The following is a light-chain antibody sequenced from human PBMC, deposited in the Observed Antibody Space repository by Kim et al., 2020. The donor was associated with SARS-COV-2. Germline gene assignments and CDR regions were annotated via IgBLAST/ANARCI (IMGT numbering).Light chain of an antibody. V-gene: IGKV3-20*01. CDR3: QQYGSSPRT. Sequence: SPGERATLSCRASQSVSSNYLAWYQQKPGQAPRLLIYGASSRATGIPDRFSGSGSGTDFTLTISRLEPDDFAVYYCQQYGSSPRTFVQGTKVDIK. J-gene: IGKJ1*01. CDR1: QSVSSNY. CDR2: GAS.